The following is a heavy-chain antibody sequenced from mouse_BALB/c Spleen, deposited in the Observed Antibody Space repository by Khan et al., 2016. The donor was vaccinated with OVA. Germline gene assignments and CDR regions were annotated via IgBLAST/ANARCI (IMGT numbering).Heavy chain of an antibody. CDR3: ARKTGSDFDY. CDR2: INPHIGET. CDR1: GYSFTGYF. D-gene: IGHD1-1*01. J-gene: IGHJ2*01. V-gene: IGHV1-20*02. Sequence: VQLKQSGPELVKPAPSVKISCTASGYSFTGYFMNWVMQRHGKSLEWIVRINPHIGETFYNQKFTDKDKLTGEVSSNIAHMELRSPSSEDSAVYFCARKTGSDFDYWGQGTTLTVSS.